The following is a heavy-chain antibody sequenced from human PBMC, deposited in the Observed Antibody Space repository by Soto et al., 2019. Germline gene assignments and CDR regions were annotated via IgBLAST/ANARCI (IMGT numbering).Heavy chain of an antibody. CDR3: ASAPVGLDTISYFDY. J-gene: IGHJ4*02. D-gene: IGHD3-3*01. CDR2: IYNEGSI. Sequence: SETLSLTCTVSGDSVSSVGFHWAWLRRPPGKGLEWIGYIYNEGSIYYWPSLESRILISLDVTWNHYSLRLISVIAADMAFYFCASAPVGLDTISYFDYWGRGKLVTVSS. CDR1: GDSVSSVGFH. V-gene: IGHV4-30-4*01.